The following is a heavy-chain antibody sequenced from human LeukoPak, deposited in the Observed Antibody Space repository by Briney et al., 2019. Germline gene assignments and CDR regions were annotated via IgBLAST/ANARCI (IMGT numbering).Heavy chain of an antibody. J-gene: IGHJ4*02. CDR1: GGSISSGSYY. V-gene: IGHV4-61*01. Sequence: SETLSLTCTVSGGSISSGSYYWSWIRQPPGKGLEWIGYIYYSGSTNYNPSLKSRVTISVDTSKNQFSLKLSSVTAADTAVYYCASSVAGIFDYWGQGTLVTVSS. CDR2: IYYSGST. D-gene: IGHD6-19*01. CDR3: ASSVAGIFDY.